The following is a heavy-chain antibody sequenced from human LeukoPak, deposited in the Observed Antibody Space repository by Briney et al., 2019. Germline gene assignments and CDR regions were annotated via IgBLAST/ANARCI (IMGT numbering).Heavy chain of an antibody. CDR3: AKDQIPTAPQDWYFDL. CDR1: GFTFSSYA. D-gene: IGHD6-13*01. CDR2: ISGSGGST. Sequence: QSGGSLRLSCAASGFTFSSYAMSWVRQAPGKGLEWVSAISGSGGSTYYADSVKGRFTISRDNAKNSLYLQMNSLRAEDTALYYCAKDQIPTAPQDWYFDLWGRGTLVTVSS. J-gene: IGHJ2*01. V-gene: IGHV3-23*01.